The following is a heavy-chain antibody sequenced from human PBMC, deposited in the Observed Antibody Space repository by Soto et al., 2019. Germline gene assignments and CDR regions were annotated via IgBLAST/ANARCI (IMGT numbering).Heavy chain of an antibody. Sequence: QVQLQQWGAGLLKPSETLSLTCAVYCGSFSSYYGSWIRQPPGKGLEWIGEINHSGSTNYNPSLKSRVTMSVDTSKNQFSLKLSSVTAADTAVYYCARTSRFDCWGQGTLVTVSS. CDR1: CGSFSSYY. D-gene: IGHD6-6*01. CDR3: ARTSRFDC. J-gene: IGHJ4*02. V-gene: IGHV4-34*01. CDR2: INHSGST.